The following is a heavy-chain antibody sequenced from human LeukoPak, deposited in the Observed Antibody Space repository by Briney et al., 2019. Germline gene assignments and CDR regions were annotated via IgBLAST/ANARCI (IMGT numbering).Heavy chain of an antibody. V-gene: IGHV3-30*04. Sequence: GRSLRLSCVASGFTFSSDAMHWVRQAPGKGLEWVAVISYDGKEKYHADSVKGRFTISRDNSKNTLYLQMNSLRAEDTAVYYCAKDRPDILGGWGQGTLVTVSS. D-gene: IGHD3-9*01. J-gene: IGHJ4*02. CDR3: AKDRPDILGG. CDR1: GFTFSSDA. CDR2: ISYDGKEK.